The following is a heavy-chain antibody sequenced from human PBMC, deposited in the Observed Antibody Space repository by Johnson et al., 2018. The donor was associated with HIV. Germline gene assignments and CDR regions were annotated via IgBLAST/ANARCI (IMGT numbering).Heavy chain of an antibody. CDR1: GFSFSSYL. CDR2: ISSNSDST. J-gene: IGHJ3*01. Sequence: VQLVESGGGLVKPGGSLRLSCAASGFSFSSYLMDWVRQAPGKGLAYVAGISSNSDSTYYADSVKGRFTISRDNSKNTLYLQLGSLRDDDTAVYYCVRRQYISTWQDAFDVWGQGTTVTVSS. D-gene: IGHD6-13*01. V-gene: IGHV3-64*07. CDR3: VRRQYISTWQDAFDV.